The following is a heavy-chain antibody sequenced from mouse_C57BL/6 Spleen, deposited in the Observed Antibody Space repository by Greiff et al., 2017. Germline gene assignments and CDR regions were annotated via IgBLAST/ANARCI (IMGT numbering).Heavy chain of an antibody. Sequence: VKLQQSGAELVKPGASVKLSCKASGYTFTEYTIHWVKQRSGQGLEWIGWFYPGSGSIKYNEKFKDKATLTADKSSSTVYMELSRLTSEDSAVYICARDEENYGSGYVRPSFAYWGEGTLGTVSA. J-gene: IGHJ3*01. CDR2: FYPGSGSI. D-gene: IGHD1-1*01. V-gene: IGHV1-62-2*01. CDR3: ARDEENYGSGYVRPSFAY. CDR1: GYTFTEYT.